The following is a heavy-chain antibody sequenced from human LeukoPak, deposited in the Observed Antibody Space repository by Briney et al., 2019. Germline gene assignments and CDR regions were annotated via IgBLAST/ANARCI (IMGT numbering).Heavy chain of an antibody. CDR2: VSYDGSNK. CDR3: ARPTRKGIAAHGY. V-gene: IGHV3-30-3*01. CDR1: GFTFSSYA. D-gene: IGHD6-6*01. Sequence: GGSLRLSCAASGFTFSSYAMHWVRQAPGKGLEWVAVVSYDGSNKYYADSVKGRFTISRDNSKNTLYLQMNSLRAEDTAVYYCARPTRKGIAAHGYWGQGTLVTVSS. J-gene: IGHJ4*02.